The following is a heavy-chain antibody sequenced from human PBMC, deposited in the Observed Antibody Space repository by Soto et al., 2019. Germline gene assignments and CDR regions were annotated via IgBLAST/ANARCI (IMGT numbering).Heavy chain of an antibody. J-gene: IGHJ4*02. CDR1: GFTFSSYG. D-gene: IGHD6-6*01. CDR2: ISYDGSNK. V-gene: IGHV3-30*03. Sequence: GGSLRLSCAASGFTFSSYGMHWVRQAPGKGLEWVAVISYDGSNKYYADSVKGRFTIPRDNSKNTVYLQMNSLRTEDTAVYYCATDSRKEYTSSWLDYWGQGSLVTVSS. CDR3: ATDSRKEYTSSWLDY.